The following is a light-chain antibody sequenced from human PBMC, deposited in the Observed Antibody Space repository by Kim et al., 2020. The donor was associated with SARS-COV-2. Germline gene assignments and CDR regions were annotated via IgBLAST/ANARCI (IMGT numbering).Light chain of an antibody. J-gene: IGKJ1*01. V-gene: IGKV1-39*01. CDR2: AAS. CDR1: HSISSY. Sequence: DIQMTQSPSSLSASVGDRVTITCRTSHSISSYLNWYQHKPGKAHKLLIFAASSLQSGVPSRFSGSGSGTDFTLTISSLQPEDFATYYCEQSYSDPRTFGQGTKVDIK. CDR3: EQSYSDPRT.